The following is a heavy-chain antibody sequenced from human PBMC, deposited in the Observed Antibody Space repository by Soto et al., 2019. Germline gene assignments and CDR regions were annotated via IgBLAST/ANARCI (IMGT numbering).Heavy chain of an antibody. CDR1: GYTFSIYW. D-gene: IGHD2-2*01. CDR2: IDPSDSYT. V-gene: IGHV5-10-1*01. CDR3: ARRDCSSPSCYLSYYYGMDV. Sequence: GESLKISCQGSGYTFSIYWIIWVRQMPGKGLEWMGNIDPSDSYTKYSPSFQGHVTISADKSISTAYLQWSSLRASDTAVYYCARRDCSSPSCYLSYYYGMDVWGQGTTVTAP. J-gene: IGHJ6*02.